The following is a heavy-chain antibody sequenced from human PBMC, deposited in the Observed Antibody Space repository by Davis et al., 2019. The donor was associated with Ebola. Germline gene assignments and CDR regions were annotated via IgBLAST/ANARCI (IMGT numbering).Heavy chain of an antibody. CDR2: IIPVFRTA. D-gene: IGHD6-6*01. V-gene: IGHV1-69*13. CDR3: ACSFYSSSSDY. J-gene: IGHJ4*02. CDR1: GDTLTSYA. Sequence: SVKVSCKAVGDTLTSYATTWVRQAPGQGLEWTGGIIPVFRTANYAQKFQGRVTITADESTSTAYMELSSLRSEDTAVYYCACSFYSSSSDYWGQGTLVTVSS.